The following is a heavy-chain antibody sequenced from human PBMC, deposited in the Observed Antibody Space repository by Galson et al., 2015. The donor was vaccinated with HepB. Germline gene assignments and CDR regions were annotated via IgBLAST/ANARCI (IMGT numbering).Heavy chain of an antibody. CDR3: TTEGELLWFGELLYFDY. J-gene: IGHJ4*03. V-gene: IGHV3-15*01. CDR2: IKSKTDGGTT. Sequence: SLRLSCAASGFTFSNAWMSWVRQAPGKGLEWVGRIKSKTDGGTTDYAAPVKGRFTISRDDSKNTLYLQMNSLKTEDTAVYYCTTEGELLWFGELLYFDYWGQGTMVTVSS. D-gene: IGHD3-10*01. CDR1: GFTFSNAW.